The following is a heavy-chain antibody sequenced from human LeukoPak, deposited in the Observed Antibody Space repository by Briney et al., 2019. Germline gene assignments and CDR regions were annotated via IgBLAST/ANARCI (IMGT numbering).Heavy chain of an antibody. CDR3: AKSPGNRNRPPDY. V-gene: IGHV3-23*01. J-gene: IGHJ4*02. CDR1: GFTFSSCA. D-gene: IGHD1-14*01. CDR2: ISGSGST. Sequence: GGSLRLSCAASGFTFSSCAMTWVRQSPGKGLEWVSGISGSGSTNYADTVKGRFTISRDNSKNTLYLQMNSLRAEDTAVYYCAKSPGNRNRPPDYWGQGTLVTVSS.